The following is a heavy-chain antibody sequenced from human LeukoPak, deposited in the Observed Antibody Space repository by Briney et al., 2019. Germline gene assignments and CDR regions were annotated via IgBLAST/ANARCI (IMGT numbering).Heavy chain of an antibody. CDR1: GFTFSSYW. Sequence: PGGSLRLSCAASGFTFSSYWMSWVRQAPGKGLEWVANIKQDGSEKYYVDSVEGRFTISKDNAKNSLYLQMNSLRAEDTAVYYCARDTELRFLEWLFSFDYWGQGTLVTVSS. J-gene: IGHJ4*02. CDR2: IKQDGSEK. D-gene: IGHD3-3*01. V-gene: IGHV3-7*01. CDR3: ARDTELRFLEWLFSFDY.